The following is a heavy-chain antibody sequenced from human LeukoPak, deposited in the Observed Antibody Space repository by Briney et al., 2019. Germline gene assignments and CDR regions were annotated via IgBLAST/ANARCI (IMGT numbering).Heavy chain of an antibody. CDR3: ARSGVPGAMTWFDP. V-gene: IGHV5-51*01. J-gene: IGHJ5*02. CDR1: GYNFVNFW. Sequence: GESLKISCKASGYNFVNFWIGWVRQMPGKGLEWMGIIYPADSDTKYSPSFQGQVTISVDNSINTVYLQWSNLEASDTAMYYCARSGVPGAMTWFDPWGQGTLVTVSS. CDR2: IYPADSDT. D-gene: IGHD2-2*01.